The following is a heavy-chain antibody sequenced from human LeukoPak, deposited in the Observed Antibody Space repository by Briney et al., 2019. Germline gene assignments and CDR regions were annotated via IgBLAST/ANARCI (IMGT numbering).Heavy chain of an antibody. D-gene: IGHD3-22*01. V-gene: IGHV4-4*07. CDR2: IHTSGSI. J-gene: IGHJ4*02. CDR3: ARDKYYYDSSGYYYFDY. CDR1: GGSISSWY. Sequence: PSETLSLTCTVSGGSISSWYWSWIRQPAGKGLEWIGRIHTSGSINYNPSLKSRVTMSVDTSKNQFSLKLSSVTAADTAVYYCARDKYYYDSSGYYYFDYWGQGTLVTVSS.